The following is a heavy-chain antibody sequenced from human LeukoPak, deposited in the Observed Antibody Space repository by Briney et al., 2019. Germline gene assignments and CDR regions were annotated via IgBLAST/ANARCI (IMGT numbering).Heavy chain of an antibody. J-gene: IGHJ6*02. CDR2: IWYDGSNK. D-gene: IGHD2-15*01. Sequence: GGSLRLSCGASGFSFSNHGIHWVRQAPGKGLEWVSLIWYDGSNKYYADSVKGRFTISRDDSKNTVYLQMNSLRAEDTSVYYCARDGEYCSAGCTSHSYSYGLDVWGQGTTVTVSS. CDR1: GFSFSNHG. V-gene: IGHV3-33*01. CDR3: ARDGEYCSAGCTSHSYSYGLDV.